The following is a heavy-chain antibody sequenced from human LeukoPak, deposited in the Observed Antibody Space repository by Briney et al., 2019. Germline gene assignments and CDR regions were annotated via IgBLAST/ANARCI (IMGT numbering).Heavy chain of an antibody. CDR1: GGSISSSSYY. CDR2: IYYSGST. Sequence: PSETLSLTCSVSGGSISSSSYYWGWIRQPPGKGLEWIGSIYYSGSTYYNPSLKSRVTISVDTSKNQFSLKLSSVTAADTAVYYCARWASGDSEDVWGKGTTVTVSS. D-gene: IGHD2-21*01. V-gene: IGHV4-39*01. CDR3: ARWASGDSEDV. J-gene: IGHJ6*04.